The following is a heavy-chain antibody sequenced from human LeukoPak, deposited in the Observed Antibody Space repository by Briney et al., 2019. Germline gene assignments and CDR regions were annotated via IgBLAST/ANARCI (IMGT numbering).Heavy chain of an antibody. V-gene: IGHV3-74*01. CDR1: GFTFSSYV. CDR3: VRLSSGYYGLIDH. CDR2: IDSDGSKT. D-gene: IGHD3-22*01. J-gene: IGHJ4*02. Sequence: PGGSLRLSCEASGFTFSSYVMAWVRQAPGKGLVWVSRIDSDGSKTDYADSVKGRFTFSRDNARNTLYLQMNSLRAEDTAVYYCVRLSSGYYGLIDHWGQGTLVTVSS.